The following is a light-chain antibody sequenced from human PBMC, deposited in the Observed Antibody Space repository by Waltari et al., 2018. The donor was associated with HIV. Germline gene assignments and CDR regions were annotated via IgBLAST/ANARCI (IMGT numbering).Light chain of an antibody. CDR1: QSILYSSKNENF. Sequence: DIVMTQSPHSLAVSLGERATINCKSSQSILYSSKNENFLAWDQQKPGQTPKLLIYWSSTRGSRVPVRFSGSGSGTDFTLTINSLQSEDVAVYFCQQYYSTPPTFGQGTRVEI. J-gene: IGKJ1*01. V-gene: IGKV4-1*01. CDR2: WSS. CDR3: QQYYSTPPT.